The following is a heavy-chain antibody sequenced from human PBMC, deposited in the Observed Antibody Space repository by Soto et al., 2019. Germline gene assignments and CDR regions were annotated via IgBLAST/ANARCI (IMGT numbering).Heavy chain of an antibody. D-gene: IGHD4-17*01. J-gene: IGHJ4*03. CDR3: ATWVDYGDFEGFDF. V-gene: IGHV1-2*04. Sequence: KVSCRTSGYSFTDYKLHWVRQTTGQGLEWMGWVDPNGGGSNSAQKFQGSVTMTWDTSITTAYLDLTRLTTNDTATYFCATWVDYGDFEGFDFWGQGTMVTVSS. CDR1: GYSFTDYK. CDR2: VDPNGGGS.